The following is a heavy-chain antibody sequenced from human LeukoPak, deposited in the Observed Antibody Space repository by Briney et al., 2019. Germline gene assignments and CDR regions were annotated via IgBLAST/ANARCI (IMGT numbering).Heavy chain of an antibody. Sequence: GGSLRLSCAASGFTFSSYWMSWVRQAPGKGLEWVANIKQDGSEKYYVDSVKGRFTISRDNAKNSLYLQMNSLRAEDTAVYYCARVGAYDLRYFDWLFNYFDYWGQGTLVTVSS. CDR3: ARVGAYDLRYFDWLFNYFDY. CDR2: IKQDGSEK. V-gene: IGHV3-7*01. J-gene: IGHJ4*02. D-gene: IGHD3-9*01. CDR1: GFTFSSYW.